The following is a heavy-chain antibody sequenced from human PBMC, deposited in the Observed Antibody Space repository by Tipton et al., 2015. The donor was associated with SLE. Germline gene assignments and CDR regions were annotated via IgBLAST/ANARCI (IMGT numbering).Heavy chain of an antibody. J-gene: IGHJ3*02. Sequence: TLSLTCTVSGGSISSYYWSWIRQPPGKGLEWIGYVYYTGTTNSNPSLKSRTTISVDTSRNQFSLKLSSVTAADTAVYYCARDVAARWAFDIWGQGTMVTVSS. D-gene: IGHD4-23*01. CDR3: ARDVAARWAFDI. CDR1: GGSISSYY. V-gene: IGHV4-59*12. CDR2: VYYTGTT.